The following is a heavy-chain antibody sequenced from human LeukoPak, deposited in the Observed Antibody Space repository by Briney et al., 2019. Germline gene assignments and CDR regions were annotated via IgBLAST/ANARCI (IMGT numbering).Heavy chain of an antibody. V-gene: IGHV1-3*01. CDR1: GYTFTGYY. D-gene: IGHD3-10*01. CDR3: ARGSQFGAYYYYGMDV. J-gene: IGHJ6*02. Sequence: ASVKVSCKASGYTFTGYYMHWVRQAPGQRLEWMGWINAGNGNTKYSQKFQGRVTITRDTSACTAYMELSSLRSEDTAVYYCARGSQFGAYYYYGMDVWGQGTTVTVSS. CDR2: INAGNGNT.